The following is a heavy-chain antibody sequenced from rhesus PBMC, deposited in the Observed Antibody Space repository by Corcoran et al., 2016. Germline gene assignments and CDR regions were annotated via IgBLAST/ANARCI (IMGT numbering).Heavy chain of an antibody. D-gene: IGHD3-16*01. CDR2: IYGSSGNT. CDR1: GGSISSGYG. Sequence: QVQLQESGPGLVKPSETLSLTCGVSGGSISSGYGWSWIRQPPGKGLEWIGYIYGSSGNTYYNPSLKSRVTISKATSKNQFSLKLSSVTAADTAVYYCARNPPGDYSGSYSFDYWGQGVLVTVSS. V-gene: IGHV4S7*01. J-gene: IGHJ4*01. CDR3: ARNPPGDYSGSYSFDY.